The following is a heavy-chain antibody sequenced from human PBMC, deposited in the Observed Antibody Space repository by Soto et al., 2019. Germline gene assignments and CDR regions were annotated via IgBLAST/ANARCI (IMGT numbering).Heavy chain of an antibody. CDR2: ILVGGST. V-gene: IGHV3-23*01. CDR3: ASSGWHDY. CDR1: GFSCSSYD. J-gene: IGHJ4*02. Sequence: GGSLRLSCAASGFSCSSYDMSWVRQAPGKGLEWVSTILVGGSTHYPDSVKGRFTISRDYSKNTLFLQMDSLTAGDTAVYYCASSGWHDYWGQGTLVTVSS. D-gene: IGHD6-19*01.